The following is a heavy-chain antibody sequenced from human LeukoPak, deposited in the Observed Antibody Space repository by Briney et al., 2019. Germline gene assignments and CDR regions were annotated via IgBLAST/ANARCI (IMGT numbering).Heavy chain of an antibody. Sequence: ASVKVSCKAPGYTFTSYDINWVRQATGQGLEWMGWMNPNSGNTGYAQKFQGRVTMTRNTSISTAYMELSSLRSEDTAVYYCARRLAAAGTIIRYNWFDPWGQGTLVTVSS. CDR1: GYTFTSYD. V-gene: IGHV1-8*01. CDR3: ARRLAAAGTIIRYNWFDP. D-gene: IGHD6-13*01. CDR2: MNPNSGNT. J-gene: IGHJ5*02.